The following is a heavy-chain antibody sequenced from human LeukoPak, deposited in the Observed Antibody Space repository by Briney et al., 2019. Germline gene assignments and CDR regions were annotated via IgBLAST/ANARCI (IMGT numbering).Heavy chain of an antibody. D-gene: IGHD1-26*01. CDR1: GFTFSSYG. J-gene: IGHJ4*02. Sequence: PGRSLRLSCAASGFTFSSYGMHWVRQAPGKGLEWVAVIWYDGSNKFYADCVKGRFTISRDNSKNTLYLQMNSLRAEDTAVYYCARETTTLDYWGQGTLVTVSS. CDR2: IWYDGSNK. V-gene: IGHV3-33*01. CDR3: ARETTTLDY.